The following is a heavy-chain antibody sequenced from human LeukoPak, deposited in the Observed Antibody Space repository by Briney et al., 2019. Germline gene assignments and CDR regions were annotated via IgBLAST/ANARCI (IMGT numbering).Heavy chain of an antibody. CDR1: GYTFTSYH. D-gene: IGHD3-22*01. CDR2: INPSGGST. Sequence: EASVKVSCKASGYTFTSYHMHWVRQAPGRGLEWMGIINPSGGSTSYAQKFQGRVTMTRDMSTSTVYMELSSLRSEDTAVYYCRTYYYDSSGLDAFDIWGQGTMVTVSS. V-gene: IGHV1-46*01. CDR3: RTYYYDSSGLDAFDI. J-gene: IGHJ3*02.